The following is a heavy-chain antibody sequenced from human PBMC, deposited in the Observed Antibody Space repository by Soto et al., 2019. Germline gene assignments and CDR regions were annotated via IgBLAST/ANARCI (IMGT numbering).Heavy chain of an antibody. J-gene: IGHJ4*02. CDR2: ISADNGNP. Sequence: QVQLVQSGAEVKKPGASVKVSCKSSGYSFTSYGISWVRQAPGQGLEWMGWISADNGNPKYAQKPQGRVTMTTDTSTSTANMEPRSLRSDDTAVYYCARDLAEALLDYWGQGTLVTVS. CDR3: ARDLAEALLDY. V-gene: IGHV1-18*01. CDR1: GYSFTSYG. D-gene: IGHD6-19*01.